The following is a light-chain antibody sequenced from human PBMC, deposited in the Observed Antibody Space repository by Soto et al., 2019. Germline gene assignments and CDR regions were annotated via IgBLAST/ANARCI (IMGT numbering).Light chain of an antibody. Sequence: DIQMTQSPSSLSASVGDRITINCRASQSVSKYLNWYEHKLGKAPELLIYAASSLYSGVPSRFSDSGSGTYFTLTISNLQPEDSASYYCQHTYNSSGTFGLGTKVDIK. CDR1: QSVSKY. V-gene: IGKV1-39*01. CDR2: AAS. J-gene: IGKJ1*01. CDR3: QHTYNSSGT.